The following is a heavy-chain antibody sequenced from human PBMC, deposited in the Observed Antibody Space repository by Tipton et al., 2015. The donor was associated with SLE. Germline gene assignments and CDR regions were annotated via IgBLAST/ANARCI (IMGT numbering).Heavy chain of an antibody. CDR2: ATDGGSGT. J-gene: IGHJ1*01. D-gene: IGHD6-13*01. V-gene: IGHV3-23*01. CDR1: GFTFTDYA. Sequence: SLRLSCAVSGFTFTDYAMSWVRQAPGKGLEWVSAATDGGSGTAYADSVRGRFTVSRDNSKNTLYLQMNSLRAEDTAVYYCAKELIGIAAAGSAEYFHHWGQGTLVTVSS. CDR3: AKELIGIAAAGSAEYFHH.